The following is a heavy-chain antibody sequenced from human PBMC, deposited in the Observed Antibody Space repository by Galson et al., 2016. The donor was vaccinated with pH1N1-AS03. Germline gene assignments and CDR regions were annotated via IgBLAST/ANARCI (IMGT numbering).Heavy chain of an antibody. Sequence: PALVKPTQTLTLTCTFSGFSLDSLDVNVAWIRQPPGKAPEWLALIYWDDDKRYSSSLKNRLTITKDTSKNQVVLTMTNMAPVDTATYYCAHHCSLFSDRGREKWGQGTLVTVSS. V-gene: IGHV2-5*02. CDR3: AHHCSLFSDRGREK. CDR2: IYWDDDK. D-gene: IGHD3-10*02. CDR1: GFSLDSLDVN. J-gene: IGHJ4*02.